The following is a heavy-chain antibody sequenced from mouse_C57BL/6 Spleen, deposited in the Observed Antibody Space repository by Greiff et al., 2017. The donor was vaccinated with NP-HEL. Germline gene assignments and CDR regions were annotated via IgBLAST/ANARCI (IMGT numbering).Heavy chain of an antibody. D-gene: IGHD2-4*01. Sequence: EVQLQQSGPELVKPGASVKISCKASGYTFTDYYMNWVKQSHGKSLEWIGDINPNNGGTSYNQKFKDKATLTVDKSSSTAYMELRSLTSEDSAVYYCARGDYDRAMDYWGQGTSVTVSS. CDR1: GYTFTDYY. CDR2: INPNNGGT. CDR3: ARGDYDRAMDY. J-gene: IGHJ4*01. V-gene: IGHV1-26*01.